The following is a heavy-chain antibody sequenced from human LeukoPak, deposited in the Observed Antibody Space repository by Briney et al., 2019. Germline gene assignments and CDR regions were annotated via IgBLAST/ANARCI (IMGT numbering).Heavy chain of an antibody. J-gene: IGHJ5*02. CDR2: IRSKADRYAT. CDR3: TKAPPGKFDP. D-gene: IGHD3-10*01. Sequence: GGSLRLSCAASGFTFSGSAMHWVRQASGKGLEWVGRIRSKADRYATVYAGWVKGRFTISRDDSKNTAYLQMNSLRAEDTAMYYCTKAPPGKFDPWGQGTLVTVSS. V-gene: IGHV3-73*01. CDR1: GFTFSGSA.